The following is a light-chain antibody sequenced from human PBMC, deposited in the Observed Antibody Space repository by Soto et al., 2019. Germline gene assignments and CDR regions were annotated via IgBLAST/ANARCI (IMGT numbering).Light chain of an antibody. CDR3: ASYAGSTTL. CDR2: EVT. Sequence: QSALTQPPSASGSPGQSVTISCTGTSRDVGAYNYVSWYQQHPGTAPKLMIYEVTERPSGVPDRFSGSKSGSTASLTVSGLQAEDEADYYCASYAGSTTLFGGGTKLTVL. V-gene: IGLV2-8*01. CDR1: SRDVGAYNY. J-gene: IGLJ3*02.